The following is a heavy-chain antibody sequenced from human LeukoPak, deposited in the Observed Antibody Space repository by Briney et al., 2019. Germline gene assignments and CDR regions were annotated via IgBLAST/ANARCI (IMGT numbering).Heavy chain of an antibody. J-gene: IGHJ4*02. CDR3: ARAWSSSSSLDY. CDR1: GFTFSIYS. Sequence: GGSLRLSCAASGFTFSIYSMNWVRQAPGKGLEWVSSISSSSSYTYYADSVKGRFTISRDNAKNSLYLQMNSLRAEDTAVYYCARAWSSSSSLDYWGRGTLVTVSS. D-gene: IGHD6-13*01. CDR2: ISSSSSYT. V-gene: IGHV3-21*01.